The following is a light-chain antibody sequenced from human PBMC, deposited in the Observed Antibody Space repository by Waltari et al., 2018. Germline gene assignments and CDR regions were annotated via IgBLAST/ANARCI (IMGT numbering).Light chain of an antibody. V-gene: IGKV3-20*01. J-gene: IGKJ2*01. Sequence: EIVLTQSPGTLSLSPGERATLSCRASQSVSSSYFAWDQQTPGQAPRLLIYGASSRATGIPDRFSGSGSGTDFTLTISRLEPEDFAVYYCQQYGSSPYTFGQGTKLEIK. CDR1: QSVSSSY. CDR2: GAS. CDR3: QQYGSSPYT.